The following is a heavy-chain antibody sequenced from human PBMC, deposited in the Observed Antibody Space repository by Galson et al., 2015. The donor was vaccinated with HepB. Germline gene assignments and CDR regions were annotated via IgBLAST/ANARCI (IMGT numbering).Heavy chain of an antibody. CDR2: VVYDGSDK. D-gene: IGHD1-14*01. V-gene: IGHV3-30*03. Sequence: SLRLSCAASGFTFSYYSMHWVRLAPGKGLEGVAAVVYDGSDKYYADSVKGQFTISRDNSKNTLYLQMNSLRGEDTAVYYCARDGSGTYYFDYWGLGTLVTVSS. J-gene: IGHJ4*02. CDR3: ARDGSGTYYFDY. CDR1: GFTFSYYS.